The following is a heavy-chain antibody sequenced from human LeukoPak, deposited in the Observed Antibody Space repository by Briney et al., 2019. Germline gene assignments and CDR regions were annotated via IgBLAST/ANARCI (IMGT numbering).Heavy chain of an antibody. Sequence: SVKVSCKASGGTFSSYAISWVRQAPGQGLEWMGGIIPIFGTANYAQKFQGRVTITADESTSTAYMELSSLRSEDTAVYYCAREGREYYDILTGRTAAEYGGGWFDPWGQGTLVTVSS. V-gene: IGHV1-69*13. D-gene: IGHD3-9*01. CDR1: GGTFSSYA. CDR2: IIPIFGTA. CDR3: AREGREYYDILTGRTAAEYGGGWFDP. J-gene: IGHJ5*02.